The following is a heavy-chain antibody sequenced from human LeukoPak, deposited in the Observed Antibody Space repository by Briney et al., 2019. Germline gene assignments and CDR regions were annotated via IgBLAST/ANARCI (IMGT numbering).Heavy chain of an antibody. CDR1: GFTFSSYA. D-gene: IGHD3-10*01. Sequence: TGGSLRLSCAASGFTFSSYAMSWVRQAPGKGLEWVSAISGSGGSTYYADSVKGRFTISRDNSKNTLYLQMNSLRAEDTAVYYCAKAHSGGSGMFSVFDYWGQGTLVTVSS. J-gene: IGHJ4*02. V-gene: IGHV3-23*01. CDR2: ISGSGGST. CDR3: AKAHSGGSGMFSVFDY.